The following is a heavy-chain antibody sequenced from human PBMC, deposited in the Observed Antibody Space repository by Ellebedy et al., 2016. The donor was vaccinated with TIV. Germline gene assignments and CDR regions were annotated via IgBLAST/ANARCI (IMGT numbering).Heavy chain of an antibody. J-gene: IGHJ4*02. V-gene: IGHV5-51*01. D-gene: IGHD1-14*01. CDR2: IDLSDSDT. Sequence: GESLKISCQGSAYSFINYWIVWVRQMPGRGLGWIGIIDLSDSDTRYSPSFQGQVTISADRSVTTAYLHFNSLKPSDTAVYYCAKLGHRATPDDSWGQGTLVTVSS. CDR1: AYSFINYW. CDR3: AKLGHRATPDDS.